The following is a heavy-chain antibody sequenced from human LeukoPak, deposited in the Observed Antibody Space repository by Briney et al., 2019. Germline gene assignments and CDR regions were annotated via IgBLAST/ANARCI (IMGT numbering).Heavy chain of an antibody. CDR2: ISSSSSYI. Sequence: PGGSLRLSCAASGFTFSSYSMNWVRQAPGKGLEWVSSISSSSSYIYYADSVKGRFTISRDNAKNSLYLQMNSLRAEDTAVYYCARDTGSSTPHIRVFGIWNVWGKGTTVTVSS. CDR1: GFTFSSYS. V-gene: IGHV3-21*01. CDR3: ARDTGSSTPHIRVFGIWNV. J-gene: IGHJ6*04. D-gene: IGHD6-6*01.